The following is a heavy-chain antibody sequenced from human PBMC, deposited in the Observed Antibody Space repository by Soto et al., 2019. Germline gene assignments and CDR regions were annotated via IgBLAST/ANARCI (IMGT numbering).Heavy chain of an antibody. D-gene: IGHD3-22*01. CDR2: VMPTFVAG. J-gene: IGHJ6*02. CDR3: AASRGFYEAMDA. V-gene: IGHV1-69*01. Sequence: QVQLVQSGAEVKKPGSSVKVACTAYGGAFRNYAVSWVRQAPGQGPERMGDVMPTFVAGVSAQKFQGRLTIFADESTNTAYLNVSSLTFEDAAIYYCAASRGFYEAMDAWGQGTTRTVSS. CDR1: GGAFRNYA.